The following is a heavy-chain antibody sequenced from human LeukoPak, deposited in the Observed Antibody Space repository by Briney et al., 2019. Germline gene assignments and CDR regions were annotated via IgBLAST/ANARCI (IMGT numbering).Heavy chain of an antibody. CDR3: GLSGGSN. J-gene: IGHJ4*02. D-gene: IGHD2-15*01. Sequence: GGSLRLSCAASGFNFSNYAMHWVRQAPGKGLEWVAFIRYDGSNKYYADSVKGRFTISRDNSKNTLYLQMNSLRAEDTAVYYCGLSGGSNWGQGTLVTVSS. CDR1: GFNFSNYA. CDR2: IRYDGSNK. V-gene: IGHV3-30*02.